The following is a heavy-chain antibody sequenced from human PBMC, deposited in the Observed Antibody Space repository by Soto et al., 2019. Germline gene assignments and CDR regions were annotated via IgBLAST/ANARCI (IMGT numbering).Heavy chain of an antibody. CDR3: ARDCVVVAANNWFDP. CDR2: ISAYNGNT. V-gene: IGHV1-18*01. J-gene: IGHJ5*02. D-gene: IGHD2-15*01. CDR1: GYTFTSYG. Sequence: GASVKVSCKASGYTFTSYGISWVRQAPGQGLEWMGWISAYNGNTNYAQKLQGRVTMTTDTSTSTAYMELRSLRSDDTAVYYCARDCVVVAANNWFDPWGQGTLVTVSS.